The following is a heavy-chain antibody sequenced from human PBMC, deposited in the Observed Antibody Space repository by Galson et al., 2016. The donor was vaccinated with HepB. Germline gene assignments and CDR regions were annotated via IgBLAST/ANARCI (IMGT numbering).Heavy chain of an antibody. CDR3: ARGDGSGYLGGMDV. Sequence: SVKVSCKASGGTFSSYAISWVRQAPGQGLEWMGGIIPIFGTANYAQKFQGRVTITADKSTSTAYMELSSLRSEDTAVYYCARGDGSGYLGGMDVWGQGTTVTVSS. J-gene: IGHJ6*02. CDR2: IIPIFGTA. V-gene: IGHV1-69*06. CDR1: GGTFSSYA. D-gene: IGHD3-22*01.